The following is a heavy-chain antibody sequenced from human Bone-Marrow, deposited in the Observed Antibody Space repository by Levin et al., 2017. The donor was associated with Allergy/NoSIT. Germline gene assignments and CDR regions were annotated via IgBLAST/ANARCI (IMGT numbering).Heavy chain of an antibody. Sequence: GASVKVSCKASGLIVTIYYMHWLRQAPGQGPEWLGLIDPSGFDTRYAQKFQGRLTLTRDRSTSTVYMELSGLTSEDTAVYYCAREVLSSVVAFDFWGQGTQVIVSS. CDR3: AREVLSSVVAFDF. CDR1: GLIVTIYY. V-gene: IGHV1-46*01. CDR2: IDPSGFDT. J-gene: IGHJ4*02. D-gene: IGHD2-15*01.